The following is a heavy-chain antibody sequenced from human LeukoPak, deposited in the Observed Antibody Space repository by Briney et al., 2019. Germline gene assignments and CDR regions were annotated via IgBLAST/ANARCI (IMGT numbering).Heavy chain of an antibody. CDR3: ARGGRTYYYDSSGYCSDY. Sequence: GGSLRLSCAASGFTFSSYWMSWVRQAPGKGLEWVANIKQDGSEKYYVDSVKGRFTISRDDAKNSLYLQMNSLRAEDTAVYYCARGGRTYYYDSSGYCSDYWGQGTLVTVSS. CDR2: IKQDGSEK. V-gene: IGHV3-7*01. J-gene: IGHJ4*02. D-gene: IGHD3-22*01. CDR1: GFTFSSYW.